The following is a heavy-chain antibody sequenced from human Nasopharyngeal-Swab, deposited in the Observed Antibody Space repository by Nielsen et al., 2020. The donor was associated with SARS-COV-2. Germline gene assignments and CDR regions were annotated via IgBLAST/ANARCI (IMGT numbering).Heavy chain of an antibody. V-gene: IGHV3-74*01. J-gene: IGHJ6*03. D-gene: IGHD4-11*01. CDR3: ARGDYSNYVDYYYYYYMDV. CDR1: GFTFSSYW. Sequence: VGSLRLSCAASGFTFSSYWMHWVRQAPGQGLVWVSRINSDGSTTSYADSVKGRFTISRDNAKNTLYLQMNSLRAEDTAVYYCARGDYSNYVDYYYYYYMDVWGKGTTVTVSS. CDR2: INSDGSTT.